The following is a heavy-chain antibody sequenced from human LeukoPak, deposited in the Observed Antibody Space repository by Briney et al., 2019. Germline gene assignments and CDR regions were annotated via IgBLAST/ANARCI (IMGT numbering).Heavy chain of an antibody. J-gene: IGHJ4*02. CDR2: ISAYNGNT. CDR3: ARTFYYYGSGSYYEPFDY. Sequence: ASVKVSCKTSGYTFTNYAINWVRQAPREGLEWMGWISAYNGNTNYAQKLQGRVTMTTDISTSTAYMELRSLRSDDTAVYYCARTFYYYGSGSYYEPFDYWGQGTLVTVSS. D-gene: IGHD3-10*01. V-gene: IGHV1-18*01. CDR1: GYTFTNYA.